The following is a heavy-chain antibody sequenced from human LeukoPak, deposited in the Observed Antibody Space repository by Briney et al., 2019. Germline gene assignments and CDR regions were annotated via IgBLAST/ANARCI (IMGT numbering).Heavy chain of an antibody. V-gene: IGHV4-61*02. J-gene: IGHJ6*03. CDR1: GDSISSGDYY. D-gene: IGHD3-10*01. CDR2: ISSSGST. Sequence: SQTLSLTCTVSGDSISSGDYYWSWIRQPAGKGLEWIGRISSSGSTNYNPSLKSRVTISVDTSKNQFSLQLNSVTPEDTAVYYCARGVRGDAAYYYYYMDVWGKGTTVTISS. CDR3: ARGVRGDAAYYYYYMDV.